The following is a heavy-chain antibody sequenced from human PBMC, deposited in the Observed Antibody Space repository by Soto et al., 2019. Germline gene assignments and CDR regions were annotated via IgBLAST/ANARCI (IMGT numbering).Heavy chain of an antibody. Sequence: QVQLVESGGGVVQPGRSLRLSCAASGFTFSSYGMHWVRQAPGKGLEWVAVISYDGSNKYYADSVKGRFTISRDNSKNTLYLQMNSLRAEGTAVYYCAKDGSGWGSPPDDAFDIWGQGTMVTVSS. J-gene: IGHJ3*02. CDR3: AKDGSGWGSPPDDAFDI. CDR1: GFTFSSYG. D-gene: IGHD7-27*01. CDR2: ISYDGSNK. V-gene: IGHV3-30*18.